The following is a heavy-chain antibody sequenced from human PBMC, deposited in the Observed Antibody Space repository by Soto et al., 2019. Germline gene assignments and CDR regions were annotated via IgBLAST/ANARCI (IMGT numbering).Heavy chain of an antibody. CDR2: IWYDGSNK. Sequence: QVQLVESGGGVVQPGRSLRLSCAASGFTFSSYGMHWVRQAPGKGLEWVAVIWYDGSNKYYADSVKGRFTISRDNSKNTLYLQMNSLRAEDTAVYYCARDHDYSNSNTHYYWGQGTLVTVSS. D-gene: IGHD4-4*01. J-gene: IGHJ4*02. CDR1: GFTFSSYG. CDR3: ARDHDYSNSNTHYY. V-gene: IGHV3-33*01.